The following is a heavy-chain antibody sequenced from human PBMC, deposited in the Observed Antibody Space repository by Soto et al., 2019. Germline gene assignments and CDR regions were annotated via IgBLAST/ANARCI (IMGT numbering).Heavy chain of an antibody. CDR2: ISPIFGTA. D-gene: IGHD1-26*01. CDR3: ARDRGYSGSQIHSWFGP. Sequence: SVKVSCKASGYTFTSYGISWVRQAPGQGLEWMGWISPIFGTANYAQKLQGRVTITADVSTSTAYMELSSLRSEDTAVYYCARDRGYSGSQIHSWFGPWGQGTLVTVSS. V-gene: IGHV1-69*13. J-gene: IGHJ5*02. CDR1: GYTFTSYG.